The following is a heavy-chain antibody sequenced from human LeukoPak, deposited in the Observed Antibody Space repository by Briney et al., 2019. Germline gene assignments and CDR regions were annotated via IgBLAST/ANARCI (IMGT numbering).Heavy chain of an antibody. CDR2: IYPGDSET. V-gene: IGHV5-51*01. Sequence: GEALQISCKGAEYNFTNYWIGWVRPMPGKGLEGMGIIYPGDSETRYSPSFQGQVTILADKSISTAYLQWSSLKASDTAMYYCARDKLVTPTAMTIGAFDIWGEGTMVTVSS. CDR1: EYNFTNYW. CDR3: ARDKLVTPTAMTIGAFDI. D-gene: IGHD2-2*01. J-gene: IGHJ3*02.